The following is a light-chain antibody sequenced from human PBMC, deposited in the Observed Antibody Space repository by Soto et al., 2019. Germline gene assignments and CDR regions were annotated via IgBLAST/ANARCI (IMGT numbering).Light chain of an antibody. Sequence: DIQMTQSPSSVCEYEGDRVGITCRASQPISNWLAWYQXKQGKXXRXXIYVASALHSGVPSRFSGSGSGTDLTITISSLQPEDGETYYGQQANSFPITFGQGTRLDI. CDR2: VAS. CDR1: QPISNW. CDR3: QQANSFPIT. J-gene: IGKJ5*01. V-gene: IGKV1-12*01.